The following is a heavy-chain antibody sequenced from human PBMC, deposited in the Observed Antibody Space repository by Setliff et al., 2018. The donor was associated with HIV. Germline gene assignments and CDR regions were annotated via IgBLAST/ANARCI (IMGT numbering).Heavy chain of an antibody. J-gene: IGHJ4*02. Sequence: ASVKVSCKASGYIFTDYYIHWVRQAPGQGLEWMGWINPNGGYTNYAQKFLGRVSMTQDRSASTAYMEVSNLRSEDMAVYYCARERDSNGYQFDYWGQGTLVTVSS. D-gene: IGHD3-22*01. V-gene: IGHV1-2*02. CDR1: GYIFTDYY. CDR3: ARERDSNGYQFDY. CDR2: INPNGGYT.